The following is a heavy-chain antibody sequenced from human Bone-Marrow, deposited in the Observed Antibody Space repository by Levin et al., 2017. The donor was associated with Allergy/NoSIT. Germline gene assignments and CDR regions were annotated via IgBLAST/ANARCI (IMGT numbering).Heavy chain of an antibody. CDR3: AASNSGYSGYEYYLDY. CDR1: GGSMSSSSYY. D-gene: IGHD5-12*01. V-gene: IGHV4-39*01. J-gene: IGHJ4*02. Sequence: SETLSLTCTVSGGSMSSSSYYWGWIRQPPGTGLEWLATISYYGNTYYNPSLKSRVTISVDTSKNQFSLKVSSMTAADTAVYYCAASNSGYSGYEYYLDYWGQGTLVTVSS. CDR2: ISYYGNT.